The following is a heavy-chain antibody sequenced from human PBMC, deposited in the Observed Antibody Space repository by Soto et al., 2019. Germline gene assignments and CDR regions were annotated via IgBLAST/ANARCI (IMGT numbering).Heavy chain of an antibody. CDR2: ISSTGGST. J-gene: IGHJ6*02. CDR3: ARAHDYDFWSGFLFYGMDV. D-gene: IGHD3-3*01. Sequence: EVQLLESGGGLVQPGGSLRLSCAASRFTFSNYAMSWVRQAPGKGLEWVSGISSTGGSTYYADSVKGRFTISRGNSKNTLDLQMSSLRAEDTAIYYCARAHDYDFWSGFLFYGMDVWGQGTTVTVSS. CDR1: RFTFSNYA. V-gene: IGHV3-23*01.